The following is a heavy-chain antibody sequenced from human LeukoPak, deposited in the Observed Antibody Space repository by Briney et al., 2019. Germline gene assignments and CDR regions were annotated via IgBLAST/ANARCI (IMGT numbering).Heavy chain of an antibody. D-gene: IGHD3-22*01. CDR2: IYYSGST. Sequence: SETLSLTCTVSGGSISSYYWSWIRQPPGMGLEWIGYIYYSGSTNYNPSLKSRVTISVDTSKKQFSLNLSSVTAADTAVYYCARVKSYYYDSSGYTRYFDYWGQGTLVTVSS. CDR3: ARVKSYYYDSSGYTRYFDY. CDR1: GGSISSYY. J-gene: IGHJ4*02. V-gene: IGHV4-59*01.